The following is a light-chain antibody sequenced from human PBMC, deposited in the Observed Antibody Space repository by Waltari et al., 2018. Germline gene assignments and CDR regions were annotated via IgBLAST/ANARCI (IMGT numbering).Light chain of an antibody. J-gene: IGKJ1*01. CDR2: YTS. V-gene: IGKV3-11*01. CDR1: QSGSNL. Sequence: EIVLTKSHGPLSSSPGERATPSGRASQSGSNLLDWYQQKPGHAPRRIIYYTSNRATGIPARFSGSGSGTDFTLTISSLEPEDFAVYYCQQRSNWPPTFGQGTNVEI. CDR3: QQRSNWPPT.